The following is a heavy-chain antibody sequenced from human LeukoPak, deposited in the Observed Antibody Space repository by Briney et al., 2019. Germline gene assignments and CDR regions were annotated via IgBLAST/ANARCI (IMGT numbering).Heavy chain of an antibody. CDR1: GYSFTSYW. J-gene: IGHJ4*02. CDR2: IDPSDSDI. D-gene: IGHD7-27*01. CDR3: ARQTAMGRSGDY. V-gene: IGHV5-51*01. Sequence: PGESLKISCKASGYSFTSYWIGWVRQMPGKGLEWMGIIDPSDSDIRYTPSFQGQVTISADKSLRTSYLQWNSLKASDTAIYYCARQTAMGRSGDYWGQGTLVTVSS.